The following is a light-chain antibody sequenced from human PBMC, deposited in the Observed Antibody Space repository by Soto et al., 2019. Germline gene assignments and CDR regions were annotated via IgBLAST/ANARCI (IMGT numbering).Light chain of an antibody. V-gene: IGKV3-15*01. Sequence: EIVMTQSPATLSVSPGERAILSCRASESVSSNLAWYQQKPGQAPRLLIYGASTRATGIPARISGSGSGTEFTLTISSLQSEDFAVYYCQQYNKWRTFGQGTKVEVK. CDR2: GAS. CDR3: QQYNKWRT. CDR1: ESVSSN. J-gene: IGKJ1*01.